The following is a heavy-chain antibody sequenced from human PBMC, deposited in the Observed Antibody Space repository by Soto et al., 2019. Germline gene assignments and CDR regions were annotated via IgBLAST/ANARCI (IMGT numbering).Heavy chain of an antibody. J-gene: IGHJ6*02. V-gene: IGHV4-39*01. CDR3: ARHIGYSSGWYVNYYYGMDV. CDR1: GGSISSSSYY. CDR2: TYYSGST. D-gene: IGHD6-19*01. Sequence: SETLSLTCTVSGGSISSSSYYWGWIRQPPGKGLEWIGSTYYSGSTYYNPSLKSRVTISVDTSKNQFSLKLSSVTAADTAVYYCARHIGYSSGWYVNYYYGMDVWGQGTTVTVSS.